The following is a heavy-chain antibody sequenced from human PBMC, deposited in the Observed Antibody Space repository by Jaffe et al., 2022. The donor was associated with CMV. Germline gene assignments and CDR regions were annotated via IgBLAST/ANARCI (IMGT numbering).Heavy chain of an antibody. Sequence: QVQLVESGGGVVQPGRSLRLSCAASGFTFSSYGMHWVRQAPGKGLEWVAVIWYDGSNKYYADSVKGRFTISRDNSKNTLYLQMNSLRAEDTAVYYCARVDTPAYSNIYYYYYYMDVWGKGTTVTVSS. J-gene: IGHJ6*03. CDR2: IWYDGSNK. D-gene: IGHD4-4*01. V-gene: IGHV3-33*08. CDR3: ARVDTPAYSNIYYYYYYMDV. CDR1: GFTFSSYG.